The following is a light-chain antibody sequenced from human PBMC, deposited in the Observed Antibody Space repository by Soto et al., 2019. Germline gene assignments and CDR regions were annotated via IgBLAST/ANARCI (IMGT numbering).Light chain of an antibody. CDR2: DAS. CDR1: QSVSSY. CDR3: QQRSNWPLT. Sequence: EIVLTQSPATLSLSPGERATLSCRASQSVSSYLAWYQQKPGQAPRFLIYDASNRATGIPARFSGSGSGTDFPLTISSLEPEDFAVYYCQQRSNWPLTFGGGTKVEI. V-gene: IGKV3-11*01. J-gene: IGKJ4*01.